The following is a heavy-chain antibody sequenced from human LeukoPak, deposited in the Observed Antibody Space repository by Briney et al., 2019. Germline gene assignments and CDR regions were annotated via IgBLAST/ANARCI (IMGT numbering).Heavy chain of an antibody. D-gene: IGHD1-26*01. CDR2: ISSSSDYI. CDR3: ARAVGAADFDY. J-gene: IGHJ4*02. Sequence: GGSLRLSCAASGFTFKSYSMNGVRQAPGEGLEWVSSISSSSDYIYYADSVKGRFTISRDNAKNSLYLQMNSLRAEDTAVYYCARAVGAADFDYWGQGTLVTVAS. V-gene: IGHV3-21*01. CDR1: GFTFKSYS.